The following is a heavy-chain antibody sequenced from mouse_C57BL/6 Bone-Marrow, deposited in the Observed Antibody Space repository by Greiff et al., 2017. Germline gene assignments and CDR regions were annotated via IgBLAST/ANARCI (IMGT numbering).Heavy chain of an antibody. CDR3: AATGSFAY. Sequence: QVQLQQPGAELVMPGASVKLSCKASGYTFTSYWMHWVKQRPGQGLEWIGEIDPSDSYTNYNQKFKGKSTLTVDKSSSTAYMQLSSLTSEDSAVYYCAATGSFAYWGQGTLVTVS. V-gene: IGHV1-69*01. J-gene: IGHJ3*01. D-gene: IGHD6-1*01. CDR1: GYTFTSYW. CDR2: IDPSDSYT.